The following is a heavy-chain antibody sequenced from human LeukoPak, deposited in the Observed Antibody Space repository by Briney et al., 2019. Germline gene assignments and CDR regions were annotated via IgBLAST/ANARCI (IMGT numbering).Heavy chain of an antibody. CDR2: IYYSGST. V-gene: IGHV4-39*01. J-gene: IGHJ4*02. CDR3: ARGITMIVVGED. Sequence: PSETLSLTCTVSGDSISSGDYYWSWIRQPAGKGLEWIGSIYYSGSTYYNPSLKSRVTISVDTSKNQFSLKLSSVTAADTAVYYCARGITMIVVGEDWGQGTLVTVSS. D-gene: IGHD3-22*01. CDR1: GDSISSGDYY.